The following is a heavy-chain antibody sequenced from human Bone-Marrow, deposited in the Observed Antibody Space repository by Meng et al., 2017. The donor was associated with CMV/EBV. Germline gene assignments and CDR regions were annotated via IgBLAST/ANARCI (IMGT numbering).Heavy chain of an antibody. V-gene: IGHV4-59*01. Sequence: SETLSLTCTVSGGSISGYYWSWIRQPPGKGLEWIGYIYYSGSTNYNPSLKSRVTISVDTSKNQFSLKLSSVTAADTAVYYCASLSGYATYFDYWGQGTLVTVSS. CDR2: IYYSGST. CDR1: GGSISGYY. CDR3: ASLSGYATYFDY. J-gene: IGHJ4*02. D-gene: IGHD5-12*01.